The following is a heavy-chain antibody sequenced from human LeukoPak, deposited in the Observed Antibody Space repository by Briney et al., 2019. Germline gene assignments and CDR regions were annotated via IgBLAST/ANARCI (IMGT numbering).Heavy chain of an antibody. CDR2: IRSKANSYAT. Sequence: GGSLRLSCAASGFTFSGSAMHWVRQAPGKGLEWVGRIRSKANSYATAYAASVKGRFTISRDDSKNTAYLQMNSLKIEDTAVYYCTKVGAEFDYWGQGTLVTVSS. D-gene: IGHD1-26*01. J-gene: IGHJ4*02. CDR3: TKVGAEFDY. CDR1: GFTFSGSA. V-gene: IGHV3-73*01.